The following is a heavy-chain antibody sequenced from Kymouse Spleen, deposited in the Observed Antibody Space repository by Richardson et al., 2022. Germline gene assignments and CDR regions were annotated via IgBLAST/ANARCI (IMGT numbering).Heavy chain of an antibody. J-gene: IGHJ6*02. CDR3: ARDKDCTNGVCYYYYYGMDV. CDR1: GGSISSGGYY. CDR2: IYYSGST. D-gene: IGHD2-8*01. Sequence: QVQLQESGPGLVKPSQTLSLTCTVSGGSISSGGYYWSWIRQHPGKGLEWIGYIYYSGSTYYNPSLKSRVTISVDTSKNQFSLKLSSVTAADTAVYYCARDKDCTNGVCYYYYYGMDVWGQGTTVTVSS. V-gene: IGHV4-31*03.